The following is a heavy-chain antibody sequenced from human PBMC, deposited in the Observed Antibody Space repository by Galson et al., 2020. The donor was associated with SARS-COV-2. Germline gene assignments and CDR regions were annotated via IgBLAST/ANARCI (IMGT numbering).Heavy chain of an antibody. Sequence: ASVKVSCKASGYTFTSYYMHWVRQAPGQGPAWMGIINPSGGNTSYAQKFQGRVTMTRDTSTSTGYMELSSLRSEDTAGYYGAYGIAAAALMYWGQGTLVTVSS. D-gene: IGHD6-13*01. V-gene: IGHV1-46*01. CDR2: INPSGGNT. CDR3: AYGIAAAALMY. CDR1: GYTFTSYY. J-gene: IGHJ4*02.